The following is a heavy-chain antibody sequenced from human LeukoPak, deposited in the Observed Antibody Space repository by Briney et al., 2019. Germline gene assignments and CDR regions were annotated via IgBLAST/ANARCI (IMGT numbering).Heavy chain of an antibody. J-gene: IGHJ4*02. V-gene: IGHV1-18*01. Sequence: ASVKVSCTASGYTFTSYSISWVRQAPGQGLEWMGWISAYNGNTNYAQKLQGRVTMTTDTSTSTAYMELRSLRSDDTAVYYCARVQRGFTYGNVDYWGQGTLVTVSS. CDR2: ISAYNGNT. D-gene: IGHD5-18*01. CDR1: GYTFTSYS. CDR3: ARVQRGFTYGNVDY.